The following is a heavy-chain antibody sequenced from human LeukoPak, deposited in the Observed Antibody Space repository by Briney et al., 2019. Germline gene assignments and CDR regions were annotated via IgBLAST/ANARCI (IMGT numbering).Heavy chain of an antibody. CDR1: GFTFSSYW. J-gene: IGHJ4*02. CDR2: VNSDGSST. CDR3: ARGSTQYSSGWYGLDY. D-gene: IGHD6-19*01. Sequence: GGSLRLSCAASGFTFSSYWMHWVRQAPGKGVVWVSRVNSDGSSTTYADSVKGRLTISRDNAKNTLYLQMNSLRAEDTAVYYCARGSTQYSSGWYGLDYWGQGTLVTVSS. V-gene: IGHV3-74*01.